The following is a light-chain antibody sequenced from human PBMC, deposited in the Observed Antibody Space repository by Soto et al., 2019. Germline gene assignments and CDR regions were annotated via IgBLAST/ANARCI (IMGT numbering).Light chain of an antibody. CDR1: QSLTSDY. V-gene: IGKV3-20*01. J-gene: IGKJ1*01. CDR2: GAS. Sequence: EIVLTQSPGTLSLSPGERATLSCRASQSLTSDYLAWYQQKPGQTPRLLIHGASSRATGIPDRFSGSGSGTDFTLTISRLEPEDSAVYYCHQYDSWTFGQGTKVDIK. CDR3: HQYDSWT.